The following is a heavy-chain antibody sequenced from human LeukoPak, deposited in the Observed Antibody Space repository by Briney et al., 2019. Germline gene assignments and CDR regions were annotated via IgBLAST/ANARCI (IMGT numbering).Heavy chain of an antibody. J-gene: IGHJ4*02. CDR3: ARGRPHGNDY. CDR1: GFTFSSYW. CDR2: IYSDGSST. V-gene: IGHV3-74*01. Sequence: GGSLRLSCAASGFTFSSYWMHWVRHAPGKGLVWVSRIYSDGSSTNYADSVKGRFTISRDNSKNTLYLQMNSLRVEDTAVYYCARGRPHGNDYWGQGTLVTVSS. D-gene: IGHD4-23*01.